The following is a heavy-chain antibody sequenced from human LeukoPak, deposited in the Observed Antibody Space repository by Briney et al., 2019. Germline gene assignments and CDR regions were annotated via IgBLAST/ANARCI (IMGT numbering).Heavy chain of an antibody. CDR2: IYYSGST. Sequence: SETLSLTCTVSGGSISSYYWSWIRQPPGKGLEWIGYIYYSGSTNYNPSLKSRVTISVDTSKNQFSLKLSSVTAADTAVYYCARVIPRVVRGIAAAGYLDYWGQGTLVTVSS. CDR1: GGSISSYY. J-gene: IGHJ4*02. D-gene: IGHD6-13*01. V-gene: IGHV4-59*01. CDR3: ARVIPRVVRGIAAAGYLDY.